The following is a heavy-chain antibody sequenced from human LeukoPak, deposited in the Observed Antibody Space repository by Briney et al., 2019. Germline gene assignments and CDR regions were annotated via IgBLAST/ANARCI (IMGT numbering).Heavy chain of an antibody. CDR2: IGWNSGSI. Sequence: GGSLRLPCAVSGFTFEDYAMHWVRQVPGKGLEWVSGIGWNSGSIGYADSVKGRFTISRDNAKNSLYLQMNTLRAEDTALYYCARDSRAYYYYGMDVWGQGTTVTVSS. CDR1: GFTFEDYA. J-gene: IGHJ6*02. CDR3: ARDSRAYYYYGMDV. V-gene: IGHV3-9*01.